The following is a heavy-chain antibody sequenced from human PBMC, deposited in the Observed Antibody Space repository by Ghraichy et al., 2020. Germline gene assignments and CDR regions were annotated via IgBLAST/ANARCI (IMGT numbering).Heavy chain of an antibody. J-gene: IGHJ6*02. D-gene: IGHD3-3*01. Sequence: SETLSLTCTVSGGSISSYYWSWIRQPPGKGLEWIGYIYYSGSTNYNPSLKSRVTISVDTSKNQFSLKLSSVTAADTAVYYCARSPLYDFWSGYYSYYYYGMDVWGQGTTVTVS. CDR2: IYYSGST. CDR1: GGSISSYY. CDR3: ARSPLYDFWSGYYSYYYYGMDV. V-gene: IGHV4-59*01.